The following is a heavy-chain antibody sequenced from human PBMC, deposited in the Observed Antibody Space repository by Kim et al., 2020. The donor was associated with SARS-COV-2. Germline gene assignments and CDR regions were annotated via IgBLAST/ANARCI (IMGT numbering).Heavy chain of an antibody. J-gene: IGHJ3*02. V-gene: IGHV3-74*01. CDR3: TRVPTRGSFDI. CDR2: T. D-gene: IGHD3-10*01. Sequence: TNYRDSVKARFTMSSDNAKTTLYLEMNSLRVEEPAVYYCTRVPTRGSFDIWGQGTLVTVSS.